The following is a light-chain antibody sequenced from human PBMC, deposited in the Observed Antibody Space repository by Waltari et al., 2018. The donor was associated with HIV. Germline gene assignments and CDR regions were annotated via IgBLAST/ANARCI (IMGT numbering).Light chain of an antibody. CDR1: QDSSTS. Sequence: DIQMAQSPSNVSAFVGGTVTITCRASQDSSTSLAWYQFKLGRAPKLLLYSAFRLETGVASRFGGSGSGTEFTLTITSLQPEDFATYYCQQADSFPHTFGGGTRVAMK. J-gene: IGKJ4*01. CDR3: QQADSFPHT. CDR2: SAF. V-gene: IGKV1-12*01.